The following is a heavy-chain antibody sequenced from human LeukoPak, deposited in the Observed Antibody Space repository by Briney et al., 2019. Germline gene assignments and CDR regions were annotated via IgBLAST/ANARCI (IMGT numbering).Heavy chain of an antibody. J-gene: IGHJ4*02. CDR1: GASISSTNDY. D-gene: IGHD4-17*01. Sequence: SETLSLTCTISGASISSTNDYWGWIRQPPGKGLEWIGSIYHSGSTNYNPSLKSRVTISVDTSKNQFALQLSSVTAGDTAVYYCARHQFYGDLPDDYWGQGTLVTVSS. V-gene: IGHV4-39*01. CDR3: ARHQFYGDLPDDY. CDR2: IYHSGST.